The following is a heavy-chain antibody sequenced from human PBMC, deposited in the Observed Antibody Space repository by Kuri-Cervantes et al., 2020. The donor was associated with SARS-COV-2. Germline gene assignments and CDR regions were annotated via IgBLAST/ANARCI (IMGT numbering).Heavy chain of an antibody. D-gene: IGHD3-3*01. CDR1: GFTYSSYW. J-gene: IGHJ6*02. Sequence: GESLKISCAASGFTYSSYWMSWVRQAPGKGLEWVANIQQDGSEKYYVDSVKGRFTISRDNAKNSLYLQMNSLRAEDTAVYYCARFWRPRYDFSSGFHGMYVWGQATTVTVSS. CDR2: IQQDGSEK. CDR3: ARFWRPRYDFSSGFHGMYV. V-gene: IGHV3-7*05.